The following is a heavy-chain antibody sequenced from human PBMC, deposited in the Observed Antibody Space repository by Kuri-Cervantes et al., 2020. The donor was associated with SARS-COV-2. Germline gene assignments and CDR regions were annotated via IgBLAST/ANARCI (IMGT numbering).Heavy chain of an antibody. J-gene: IGHJ6*03. CDR3: ARDFIDRGRHYDSSGYSFENYYYYYYMDV. Sequence: SVKVSCKASGCTFSSYAISWVRQAPGQGLEWMGGIIPIFGTANYAQKFQGRVTITADESTSTAYMELSSLRSEDTAVYYCARDFIDRGRHYDSSGYSFENYYYYYYMDVWGKGATVTVSS. CDR2: IIPIFGTA. D-gene: IGHD3-22*01. CDR1: GCTFSSYA. V-gene: IGHV1-69*13.